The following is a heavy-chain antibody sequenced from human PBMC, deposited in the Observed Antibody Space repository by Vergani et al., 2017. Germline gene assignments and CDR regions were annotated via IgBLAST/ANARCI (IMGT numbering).Heavy chain of an antibody. CDR1: GGTFSSYA. CDR2: IIPIFGTA. V-gene: IGHV1-69*01. Sequence: QVQLVQSGAEVKKPGSSVKVSCKASGGTFSSYAISWVRQAPGQGLEGMGGIIPIFGTANYAQKFQGRVTITADESTSTAYMELSSLRSEDTAVYYCARPYSSGWYSGSKNAFDIWGQGTMVTVSS. D-gene: IGHD6-19*01. J-gene: IGHJ3*02. CDR3: ARPYSSGWYSGSKNAFDI.